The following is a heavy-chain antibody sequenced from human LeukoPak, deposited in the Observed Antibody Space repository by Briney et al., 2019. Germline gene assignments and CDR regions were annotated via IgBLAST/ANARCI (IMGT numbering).Heavy chain of an antibody. V-gene: IGHV3-74*01. CDR3: ARGHHYYDSSAYYY. CDR2: VNPDGSGT. Sequence: TGGSLRLSCAASGFSFSTYWMHWVRQDPGKGLVWVSCVNPDGSGTNYADSVKGRFTISRDTAKNTLYLQMNSLRAEDTAVYYCARGHHYYDSSAYYYWGQGTLVTVSS. CDR1: GFSFSTYW. D-gene: IGHD3-22*01. J-gene: IGHJ4*02.